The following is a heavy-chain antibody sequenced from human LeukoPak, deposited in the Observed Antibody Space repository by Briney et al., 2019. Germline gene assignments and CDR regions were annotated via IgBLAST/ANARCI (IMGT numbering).Heavy chain of an antibody. CDR2: ISGSGGST. J-gene: IGHJ4*02. V-gene: IGHV3-23*01. CDR1: GFTFSSYA. CDR3: AKDRGYCTNGVCYTGY. Sequence: GGSLRLSCAASGFTFSSYAMSWVRQAPGKGLEWVSAISGSGGSTYYADSVKGRFTISRDNSKNTLYLQMNSLRAEDTAVYYCAKDRGYCTNGVCYTGYWGQGTLVTVSS. D-gene: IGHD2-8*01.